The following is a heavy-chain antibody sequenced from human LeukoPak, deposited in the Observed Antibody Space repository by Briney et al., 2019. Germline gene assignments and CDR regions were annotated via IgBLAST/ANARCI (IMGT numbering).Heavy chain of an antibody. Sequence: GGSLRLSCAASGFXFTNHWMHWVRQAPGKGLVWLSRINSDGSSTSFADSVKGRFTISRDNAKNTLYLQMNSLRAEDTAVYYCARAISHSNYGVDVWGQGTTVTVSS. J-gene: IGHJ6*02. V-gene: IGHV3-74*01. CDR1: GFXFTNHW. D-gene: IGHD6-13*01. CDR3: ARAISHSNYGVDV. CDR2: INSDGSST.